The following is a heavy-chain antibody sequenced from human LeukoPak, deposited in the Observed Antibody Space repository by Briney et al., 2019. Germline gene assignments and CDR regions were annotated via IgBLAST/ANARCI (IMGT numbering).Heavy chain of an antibody. V-gene: IGHV4-31*03. J-gene: IGHJ6*04. Sequence: PSQTLSLTCTVSGGSISSGGYYWSWIRQHPGKGLEWIVYIYYSGSTYYNPSLKSRVTISVDTSKNQFSLKLSSVTAADTAVYYCARADVLTGYYRTSYYGMDVWGKGTTVTVSS. D-gene: IGHD3-9*01. CDR1: GGSISSGGYY. CDR3: ARADVLTGYYRTSYYGMDV. CDR2: IYYSGST.